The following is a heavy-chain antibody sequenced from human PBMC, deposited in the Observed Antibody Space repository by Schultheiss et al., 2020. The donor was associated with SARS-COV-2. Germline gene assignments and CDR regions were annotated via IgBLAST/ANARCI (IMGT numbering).Heavy chain of an antibody. CDR2: IWYDGSNK. D-gene: IGHD6-13*01. Sequence: GGSLRLSCAASGFTFSSYGMHWVRQAPGKGLEWVAVIWYDGSNKYYADSVKGRFTISRDNSKNTLYLQMNSLRAEDTAVYYCAKDRVGSSWDFDYWGQGTLVTVSS. J-gene: IGHJ4*02. CDR1: GFTFSSYG. V-gene: IGHV3-33*06. CDR3: AKDRVGSSWDFDY.